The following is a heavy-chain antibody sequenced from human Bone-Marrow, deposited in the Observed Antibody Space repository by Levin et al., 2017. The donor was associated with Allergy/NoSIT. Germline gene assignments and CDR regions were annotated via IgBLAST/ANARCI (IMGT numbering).Heavy chain of an antibody. J-gene: IGHJ3*01. CDR1: GYSFPNYW. CDR3: LTAFCYKLATDSPENVDL. D-gene: IGHD2-21*02. V-gene: IGHV5-51*01. CDR2: IYPGDSDT. Sequence: GESLKISCKASGYSFPNYWIAWVRQTPGKGLDWMGIIYPGDSDTTYSPSFQGQVTISVDKSISTAYVQWSSLRASDTAMYYCLTAFCYKLATDSPENVDLWGQGTMGTVAS.